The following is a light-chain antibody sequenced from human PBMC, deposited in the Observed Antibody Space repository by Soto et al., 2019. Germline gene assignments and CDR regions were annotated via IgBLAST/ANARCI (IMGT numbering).Light chain of an antibody. CDR1: QFVSSTY. V-gene: IGKV3-20*01. CDR2: DAS. Sequence: EVVLTQSPGTLSLSPGARATLSCRASQFVSSTYLAWYQQRPGQAPRLLIYDASSLQSGVPSRFSGSGSGTDFTLTISSLQPEDFATYYCQQSYSTPPWTFGQGTKVDI. J-gene: IGKJ1*01. CDR3: QQSYSTPPWT.